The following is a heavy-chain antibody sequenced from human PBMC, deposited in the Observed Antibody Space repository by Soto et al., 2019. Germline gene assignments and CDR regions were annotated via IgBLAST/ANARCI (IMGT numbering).Heavy chain of an antibody. D-gene: IGHD3-9*01. CDR2: ISYDGSNK. Sequence: GGSLRLSCAASGFSFSSYGMHWVRQAPGKGLEWVAVISYDGSNKYYAESVKGRFTITRDTSKNTLYLQMNSLRAEDTAVYYCANARPHYDIFTGYFLPDYWGQGTLVTVSS. CDR1: GFSFSSYG. CDR3: ANARPHYDIFTGYFLPDY. J-gene: IGHJ4*02. V-gene: IGHV3-30*18.